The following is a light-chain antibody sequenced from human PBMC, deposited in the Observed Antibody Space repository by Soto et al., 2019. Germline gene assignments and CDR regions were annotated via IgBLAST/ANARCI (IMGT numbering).Light chain of an antibody. V-gene: IGKV3-20*01. CDR2: GAS. Sequence: EIALTPSPGTLSLSPGERATLSCRASQSVSSSYLAWYQQKPGQAPRLLIYGASSRATGIPDRFSGSGSGTDFTLTISRLEPEDFAVYYCQQYGSSHLTFGGGTKVDIK. J-gene: IGKJ4*01. CDR3: QQYGSSHLT. CDR1: QSVSSSY.